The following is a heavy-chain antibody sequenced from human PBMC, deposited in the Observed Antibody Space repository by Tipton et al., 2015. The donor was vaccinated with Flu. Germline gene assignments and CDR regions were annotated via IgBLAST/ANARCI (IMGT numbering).Heavy chain of an antibody. CDR3: ARNKGTGYEDF. Sequence: TLSLTCTVSGASITNYYWTWIRQPPGIPLEWIGYTSYSGNTDFNPSLRSRVSMSVDASKSQFSLKMTSLSAADTATYFCARNKGTGYEDFWGQGTLVTVSS. CDR1: GASITNYY. J-gene: IGHJ4*02. D-gene: IGHD1-1*01. CDR2: TSYSGNT. V-gene: IGHV4-59*01.